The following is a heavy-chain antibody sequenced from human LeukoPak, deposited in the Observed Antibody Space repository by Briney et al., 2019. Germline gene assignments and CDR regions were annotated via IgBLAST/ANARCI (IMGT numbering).Heavy chain of an antibody. Sequence: GGSLRLSCAASGFTFSSYSMNWVRQAPGKGLEWVSSISSSSSYIYYADSVKGRFTISRDNSKNTLYLQMNSLRAEDTAVYYCAKLRTNIVVVPAATDYWGQGTLVTVSS. V-gene: IGHV3-21*04. CDR3: AKLRTNIVVVPAATDY. CDR1: GFTFSSYS. J-gene: IGHJ4*02. D-gene: IGHD2-2*01. CDR2: ISSSSSYI.